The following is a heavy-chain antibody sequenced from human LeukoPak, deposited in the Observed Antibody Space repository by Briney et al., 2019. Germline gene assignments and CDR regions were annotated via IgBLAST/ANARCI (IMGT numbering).Heavy chain of an antibody. D-gene: IGHD2-2*01. CDR2: INHSGST. Sequence: SETLSLTCAVYGGSFSGYYWSWIRQPPGKGLEWIGEINHSGSTNYNPSLKSRVTISVDTSKNQFSLKLSSVTAADTAVYYCARGGAPDCSSTSCYLYYYYMDVWGKGTTVTVSS. J-gene: IGHJ6*03. CDR1: GGSFSGYY. CDR3: ARGGAPDCSSTSCYLYYYYMDV. V-gene: IGHV4-34*01.